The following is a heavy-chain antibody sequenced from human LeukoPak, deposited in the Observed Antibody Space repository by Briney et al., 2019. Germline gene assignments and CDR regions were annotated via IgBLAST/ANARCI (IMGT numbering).Heavy chain of an antibody. CDR2: INHSGST. Sequence: PSETLSLTRAVYGGSFSGYYWSWIRQPPGKGLEWIGEINHSGSTNYNPSLKSRVTISVDTSKNQFSLKLSSVTAADTAVYYCAREDYDILTGYSEDPWGQGTLVTVSS. CDR1: GGSFSGYY. J-gene: IGHJ5*02. CDR3: AREDYDILTGYSEDP. D-gene: IGHD3-9*01. V-gene: IGHV4-34*01.